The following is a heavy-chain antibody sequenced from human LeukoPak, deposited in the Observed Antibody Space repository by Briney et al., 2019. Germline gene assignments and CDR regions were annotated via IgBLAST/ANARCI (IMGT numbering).Heavy chain of an antibody. V-gene: IGHV3-48*01. Sequence: GGSVRLSCAASGFTFSDYSINWVRQAPGQGLEWVSSISGSRNTIYYADSVKGRFTISRDNAKNSLYLQMNSLRAEDTAVYFCVRVGPTPFDYWGQGTLATVSS. CDR2: ISGSRNTI. CDR1: GFTFSDYS. J-gene: IGHJ4*02. CDR3: VRVGPTPFDY. D-gene: IGHD1-26*01.